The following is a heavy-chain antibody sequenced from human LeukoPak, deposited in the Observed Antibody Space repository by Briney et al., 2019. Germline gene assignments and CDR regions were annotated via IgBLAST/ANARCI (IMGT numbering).Heavy chain of an antibody. D-gene: IGHD6-13*01. CDR2: IYHRGST. J-gene: IGHJ4*02. V-gene: IGHV4-38-2*02. CDR1: GYSISSGYY. CDR3: ARDLTPAAGDY. Sequence: PSETLSLTCAVSGYSISSGYYWGWIRQPPGKGLEWIGSIYHRGSTYYNPSLKSRVTISVDTSKNQFSLKLSSVTAADTAVYYCARDLTPAAGDYWGQGTLVTVSS.